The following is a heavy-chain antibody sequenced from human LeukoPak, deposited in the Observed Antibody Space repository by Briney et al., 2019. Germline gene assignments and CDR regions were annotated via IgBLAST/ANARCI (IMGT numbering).Heavy chain of an antibody. CDR1: GFTVSSNY. D-gene: IGHD4-17*01. Sequence: PGGSLRLSCAASGFTVSSNYMSCVRHAPGKGLEWVSAIYTGGSTYYAGSVKGRFTISRDNSKNTLHLQMNSLRAEDTAVYYCAREVGTVSYYYYYMDVWGKGTTVTVSS. V-gene: IGHV3-66*01. CDR3: AREVGTVSYYYYYMDV. CDR2: IYTGGST. J-gene: IGHJ6*03.